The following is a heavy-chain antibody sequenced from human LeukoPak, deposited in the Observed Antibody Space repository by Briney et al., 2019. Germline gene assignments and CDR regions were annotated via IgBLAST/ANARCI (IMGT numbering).Heavy chain of an antibody. V-gene: IGHV3-69-1*01. Sequence: PGGSLRLSCAASGFTVSSNYMSWVRQAPGKGLEWVSCISGTGSVYYAASVRGRFTISRDNAGNSLFLQLNSLRTEDTAVYFCARDLPGSSWYALDSWGQGTLVTVSS. CDR2: ISGTGSV. CDR3: ARDLPGSSWYALDS. CDR1: GFTVSSNY. J-gene: IGHJ5*01. D-gene: IGHD6-13*01.